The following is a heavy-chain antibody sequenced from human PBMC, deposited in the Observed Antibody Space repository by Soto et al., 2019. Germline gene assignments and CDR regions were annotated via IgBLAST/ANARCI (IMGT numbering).Heavy chain of an antibody. CDR2: ISYDGSNK. CDR3: ARDPMGRYYGSGSYYFDY. CDR1: GFTFRSYA. J-gene: IGHJ4*02. V-gene: IGHV3-30-3*01. Sequence: QVQLVESGGGVVQPERSLRLSCAASGFTFRSYAMHWVRQAPGKGLEWVAVISYDGSNKYYADSVKGRFTISRDNSKNTLYLQMNSLRAEDTAVYYCARDPMGRYYGSGSYYFDYWGQGTLVTVSS. D-gene: IGHD3-10*01.